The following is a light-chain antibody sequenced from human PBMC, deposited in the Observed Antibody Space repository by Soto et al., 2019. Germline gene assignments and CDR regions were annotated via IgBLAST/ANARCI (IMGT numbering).Light chain of an antibody. J-gene: IGKJ1*01. CDR1: QSVGSN. V-gene: IGKV3-15*01. Sequence: EIVMTQSPATLSVSPGDRAALSCRASQSVGSNLAWYQQKPGQAPRLLIYGASTRTTGIPARFSGSGSGTEFPLTISSLRSEDFAIYFCQQYNNWPPDRTFGQGTKVEIK. CDR2: GAS. CDR3: QQYNNWPPDRT.